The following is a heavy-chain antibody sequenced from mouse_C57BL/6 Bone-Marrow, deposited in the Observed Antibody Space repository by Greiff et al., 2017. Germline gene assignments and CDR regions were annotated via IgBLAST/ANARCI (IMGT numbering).Heavy chain of an antibody. D-gene: IGHD2-2*01. V-gene: IGHV1-55*01. Sequence: QVHVKQPGAELVKPGASVKMSCKASGYTFTSYWITWVKQRPGQGLEWIGDIYPGSGSTNYNEKVKSKATLTVDTSSSTAYMQLSSLTSAGSAVYYGARSEGYGDDEGPFAYWGQGTLVTVSA. CDR1: GYTFTSYW. J-gene: IGHJ3*01. CDR2: IYPGSGST. CDR3: ARSEGYGDDEGPFAY.